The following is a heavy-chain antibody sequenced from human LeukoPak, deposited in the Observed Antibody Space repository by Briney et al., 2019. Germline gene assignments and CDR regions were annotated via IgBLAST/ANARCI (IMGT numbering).Heavy chain of an antibody. CDR2: IRDNGET. CDR3: ARASWVSSTDAVR. D-gene: IGHD3-16*01. Sequence: GGSLRLSCAATGLSFSTFAMSWVRQGPARGLEWVSSIRDNGETFYADSVKGRFTLSSDSSRNTVYLQLNNLRVEDTAIYYCARASWVSSTDAVRWGQGTLVTVSS. J-gene: IGHJ4*02. V-gene: IGHV3-23*01. CDR1: GLSFSTFA.